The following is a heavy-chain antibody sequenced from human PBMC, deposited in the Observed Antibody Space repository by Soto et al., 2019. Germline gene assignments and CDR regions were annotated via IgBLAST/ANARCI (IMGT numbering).Heavy chain of an antibody. Sequence: ASVKVSCKASGYTFTSYGISCVRQAPGQGLEWMGWISAYNGNTNYAQKLQGRVTMTTDTSTSTAYMELRSLRSDDTAVYYCARDRMYWNPGGYYGMDVWGQGTTVTVSS. V-gene: IGHV1-18*04. D-gene: IGHD1-1*01. CDR1: GYTFTSYG. CDR2: ISAYNGNT. CDR3: ARDRMYWNPGGYYGMDV. J-gene: IGHJ6*02.